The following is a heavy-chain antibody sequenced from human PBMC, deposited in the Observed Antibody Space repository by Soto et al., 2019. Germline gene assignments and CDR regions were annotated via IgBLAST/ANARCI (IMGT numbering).Heavy chain of an antibody. CDR3: ARWVGAPAFDY. J-gene: IGHJ4*02. Sequence: LSETLSLTCTVSGGSISSSSYYWGWIRQPPGKGLEWIGSIYYSGSTYYNPSLKSRVTISVDTSKNQFSLKLSSVTAADTAVYYCARWVGAPAFDYWGQGTLVTVSS. CDR2: IYYSGST. D-gene: IGHD1-26*01. CDR1: GGSISSSSYY. V-gene: IGHV4-39*01.